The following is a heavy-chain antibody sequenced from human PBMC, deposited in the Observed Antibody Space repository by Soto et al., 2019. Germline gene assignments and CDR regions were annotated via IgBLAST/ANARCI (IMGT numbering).Heavy chain of an antibody. CDR2: ISSSSSYI. Sequence: GGSLRLSCAASGFTFSSYSMNWVRQAPGKGLEWVSSISSSSSYIYYADSVKGRFTISRDNAKNSLYLQMNSLRAEDTAVYYCATGVSSSIPPFDYWGQGTLVTVSS. CDR1: GFTFSSYS. V-gene: IGHV3-21*01. J-gene: IGHJ4*02. CDR3: ATGVSSSIPPFDY. D-gene: IGHD6-6*01.